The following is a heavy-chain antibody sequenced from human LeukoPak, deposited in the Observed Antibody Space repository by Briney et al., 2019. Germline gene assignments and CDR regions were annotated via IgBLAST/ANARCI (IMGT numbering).Heavy chain of an antibody. Sequence: SETLSPTCTVSGGSISSSSYYWGWLRQPPGTGLEWIGSIYYSGSTYYNPSLKSRVTISVDTSKNQFSLKLSSVTAADTAVYYCARLGRQLWSRIDYWGQGTLVTVSS. J-gene: IGHJ4*02. V-gene: IGHV4-39*01. CDR1: GGSISSSSYY. CDR2: IYYSGST. D-gene: IGHD5-18*01. CDR3: ARLGRQLWSRIDY.